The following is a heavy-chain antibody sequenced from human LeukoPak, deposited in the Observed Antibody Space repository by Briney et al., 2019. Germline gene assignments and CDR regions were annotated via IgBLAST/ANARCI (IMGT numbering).Heavy chain of an antibody. D-gene: IGHD2-21*01. CDR3: ARDRRRGLFGY. CDR1: GFTVSSNY. CDR2: IYSGGST. J-gene: IGHJ4*02. V-gene: IGHV3-66*01. Sequence: GSLRLSCAASGFTVSSNYMSWVRQAPGKGLEWVSVIYSGGSTYYADSVKGRFTISRDNSKSTLYLQMNSLRAEDTAVYYCARDRRRGLFGYWGQGTLVTVSS.